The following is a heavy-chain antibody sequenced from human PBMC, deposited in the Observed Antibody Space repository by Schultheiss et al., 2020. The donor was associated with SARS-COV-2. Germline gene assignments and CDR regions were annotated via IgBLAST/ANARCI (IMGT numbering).Heavy chain of an antibody. CDR3: ARQGDSSGWYDNWFDP. Sequence: SETLSLTCTVSGGSISSSSYYWGWIRQPPGKGLEWIGSIYYSGSTYYNPSLKSRVTISVDTSKNQFSLKLSSVTAADTAVYYCARQGDSSGWYDNWFDPWGQGTLVTVSS. CDR1: GGSISSSSYY. J-gene: IGHJ5*02. CDR2: IYYSGST. V-gene: IGHV4-39*01. D-gene: IGHD6-19*01.